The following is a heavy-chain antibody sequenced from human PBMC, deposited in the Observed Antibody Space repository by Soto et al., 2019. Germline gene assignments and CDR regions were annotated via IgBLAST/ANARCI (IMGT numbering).Heavy chain of an antibody. CDR2: SSHSGSGT. CDR3: ARGHLPGGNTFYYDY. Sequence: QVQLQQWGAGLLKPSETLSLTCTVYGGSFSGNYWSWIRQPPVMGLEWIGESSHSGSGTNYNPSLKSRVTISVDTSKNQFSLKLSSVTAADTAMYYCARGHLPGGNTFYYDYWGQGTLVTVSS. D-gene: IGHD2-15*01. J-gene: IGHJ4*02. CDR1: GGSFSGNY. V-gene: IGHV4-34*01.